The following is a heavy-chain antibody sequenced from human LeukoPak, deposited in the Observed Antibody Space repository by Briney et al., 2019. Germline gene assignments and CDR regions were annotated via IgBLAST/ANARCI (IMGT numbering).Heavy chain of an antibody. V-gene: IGHV3-20*04. J-gene: IGHJ4*02. CDR1: GSMFADHG. CDR3: ARGEWDLRD. D-gene: IGHD1-26*01. CDR2: INWNGGST. Sequence: GESLRLSCAASGSMFADHGMTWVRQVPGKGLEWVSGINWNGGSTGYVDSVKGRFTISRDNAKNVLFLQMNNLRAEDTAFYYCARGEWDLRDWGQGTLVTVSS.